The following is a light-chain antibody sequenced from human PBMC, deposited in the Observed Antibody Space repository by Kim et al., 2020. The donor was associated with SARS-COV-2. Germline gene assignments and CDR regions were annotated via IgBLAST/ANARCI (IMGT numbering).Light chain of an antibody. CDR3: HQYGSLPRT. J-gene: IGKJ2*01. V-gene: IGKV3-20*01. CDR1: QSVSSSY. CDR2: GAS. Sequence: LSPGERATLSCRASQSVSSSYLAWYQRKPGQAPRLLIYGASSRATGIPDRFSGSGSGTDFTLTISRLEPEDFAVYYCHQYGSLPRTFGQGTKLEIK.